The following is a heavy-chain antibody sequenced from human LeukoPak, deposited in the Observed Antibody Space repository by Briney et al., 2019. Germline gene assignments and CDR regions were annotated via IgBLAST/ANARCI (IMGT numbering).Heavy chain of an antibody. CDR2: ISGRGGST. J-gene: IGHJ5*02. Sequence: GGSLRLSCAASGFTFSTYAMSWVRQAPGRGLGWVSAISGRGGSTYYADSVKGRFTISRDNSKNTLYLQMNSLRAEDTAVYYCAKDTQSRQLGAENWFDPWGQGTLVTVSS. D-gene: IGHD6-6*01. CDR1: GFTFSTYA. V-gene: IGHV3-23*01. CDR3: AKDTQSRQLGAENWFDP.